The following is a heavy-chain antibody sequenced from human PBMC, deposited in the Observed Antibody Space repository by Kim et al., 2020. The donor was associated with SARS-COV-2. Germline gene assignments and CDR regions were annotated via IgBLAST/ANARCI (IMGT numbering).Heavy chain of an antibody. CDR3: ARSRITGTTLRPYYYYGMDV. V-gene: IGHV1-69*13. Sequence: SVKVSCKASGGTFSSYAISWVRQAPGQGLEWMGGIIPIFGTANYAQKFQGRVTITADESTSTAYMELSSLRSEDTAVYYCARSRITGTTLRPYYYYGMDVWGQGTTVTVSS. CDR2: IIPIFGTA. J-gene: IGHJ6*02. CDR1: GGTFSSYA. D-gene: IGHD1-7*01.